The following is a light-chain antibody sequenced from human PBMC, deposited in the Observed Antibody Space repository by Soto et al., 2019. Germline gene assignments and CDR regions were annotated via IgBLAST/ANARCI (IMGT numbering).Light chain of an antibody. CDR3: SSYTSGGNYV. V-gene: IGLV2-14*03. CDR2: DVS. CDR1: SSDVAAYNY. Sequence: QSVLTLPASVSGSPGQSITISCTGTSSDVAAYNYVSWYQQHPGKAPKLMVYDVSNRPSGVSNRFSGSKSGNTASLTISGLQAEDEADYYCSSYTSGGNYVFGTGTKVTVL. J-gene: IGLJ1*01.